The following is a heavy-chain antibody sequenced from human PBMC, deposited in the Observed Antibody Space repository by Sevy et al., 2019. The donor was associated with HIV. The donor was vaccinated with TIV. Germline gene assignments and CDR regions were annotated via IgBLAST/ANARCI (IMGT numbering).Heavy chain of an antibody. CDR2: IRQDGNEI. CDR1: GFTFSVFW. V-gene: IGHV3-7*01. J-gene: IGHJ4*02. CDR3: ARRYFDL. Sequence: GGSLRLSCKASGFTFSVFWMQWVRQAPGKGLEWVANIRQDGNEIYYGDSVKGRFTISRDNAKNALYLQMDGLRAEDTAVYYCARRYFDLWGQGTLVTVSS.